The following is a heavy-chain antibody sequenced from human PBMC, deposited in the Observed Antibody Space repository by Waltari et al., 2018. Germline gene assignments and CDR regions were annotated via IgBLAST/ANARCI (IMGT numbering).Heavy chain of an antibody. D-gene: IGHD2-21*02. CDR3: AKARYGGNSPNGY. CDR2: ISSSGGST. J-gene: IGHJ4*02. Sequence: EMQLLESGGGLVEPGGSLRISCAASGFTFSGYAMSWVRQAPGKGLEWVSGISSSGGSTYYADSVKGRFSISRDNYKNILFLEMHRLRAEDTAVYYCAKARYGGNSPNGYWGQGTLVTVSS. V-gene: IGHV3-23*01. CDR1: GFTFSGYA.